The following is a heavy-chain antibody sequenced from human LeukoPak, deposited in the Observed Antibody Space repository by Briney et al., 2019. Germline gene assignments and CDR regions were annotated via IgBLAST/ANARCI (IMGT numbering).Heavy chain of an antibody. J-gene: IGHJ5*02. V-gene: IGHV1-8*03. CDR2: MNPNSGNT. Sequence: ASVKVSCKASGYTFTSYDINWVRQATGQGLEWMGWMNPNSGNTGYAQKFQGRVTITRNTSISTAYMELSSLRSEDTAVYYCARGAVVVPAAIEYNWFDPWGQGTLVTVSS. CDR1: GYTFTSYD. D-gene: IGHD2-2*02. CDR3: ARGAVVVPAAIEYNWFDP.